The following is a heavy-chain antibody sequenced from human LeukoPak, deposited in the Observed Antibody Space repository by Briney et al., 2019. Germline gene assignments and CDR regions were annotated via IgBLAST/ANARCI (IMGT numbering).Heavy chain of an antibody. CDR3: ARDHRSSTSCYTDY. J-gene: IGHJ4*02. D-gene: IGHD2-2*02. Sequence: GGSLRLSCAASGFTFSSYEMNWVRQAPGKGLEWVSYISSSGSTIYYADSVKGRFTISRDNAKNSLYLQMNSLRAEDTAVYYCARDHRSSTSCYTDYWGQGTLVTVSS. CDR1: GFTFSSYE. CDR2: ISSSGSTI. V-gene: IGHV3-48*03.